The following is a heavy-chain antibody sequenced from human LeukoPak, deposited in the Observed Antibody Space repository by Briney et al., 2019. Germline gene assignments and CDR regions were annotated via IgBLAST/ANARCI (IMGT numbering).Heavy chain of an antibody. D-gene: IGHD3-10*01. CDR1: GYTFTSYG. V-gene: IGHV1-18*01. CDR3: ARHYGSGSMGAFDI. CDR2: ISAYNGNT. Sequence: ASVKVSCKASGYTFTSYGISWVRQAPGQGLEWMGWISAYNGNTNYAQKLQGRVTMTTDTSTSTAYMELRGLRSDDTAVYYCARHYGSGSMGAFDIWGQGTMVTVSS. J-gene: IGHJ3*02.